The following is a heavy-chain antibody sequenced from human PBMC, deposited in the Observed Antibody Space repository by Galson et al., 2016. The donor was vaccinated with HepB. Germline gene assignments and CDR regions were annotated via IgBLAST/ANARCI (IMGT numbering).Heavy chain of an antibody. J-gene: IGHJ4*02. D-gene: IGHD5-12*01. CDR1: GSTFGRYW. V-gene: IGHV3-7*03. CDR3: ARESRGSGSNI. CDR2: INQDGSER. Sequence: SLRLSCAASGSTFGRYWMSWVRQAPGKGPEWVAHINQDGSERYYVDSAKDRFTISRDNAENLLYLQMNSLRAEDTAVYHCARESRGSGSNIWGQGTLVTVAP.